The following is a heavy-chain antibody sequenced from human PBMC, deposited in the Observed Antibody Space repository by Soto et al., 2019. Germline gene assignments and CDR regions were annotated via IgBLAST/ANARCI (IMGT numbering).Heavy chain of an antibody. CDR3: TTLVNYYYYYHMDV. CDR2: IRSKAVGGTE. D-gene: IGHD2-21*01. Sequence: EVRLVESGGGLVKPGGSMRLSCVASGFTFNNAWMNWVRQAPGKGLEWVGRIRSKAVGGTEDYAAPVKGRFTISRDDSKNTLYLQMNSLKIEDTAVYYCTTLVNYYYYYHMDVWGQGTTVTVSS. V-gene: IGHV3-15*01. CDR1: GFTFNNAW. J-gene: IGHJ6*02.